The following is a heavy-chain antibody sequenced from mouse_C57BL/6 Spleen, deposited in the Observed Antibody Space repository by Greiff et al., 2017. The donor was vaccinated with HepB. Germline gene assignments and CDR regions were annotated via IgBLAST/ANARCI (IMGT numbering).Heavy chain of an antibody. V-gene: IGHV3-6*01. CDR3: AREGDYDYDGSFLFAY. D-gene: IGHD2-4*01. CDR2: ISYDGSN. Sequence: VQLKESGPGLVKPSQSLSLTCSVTGYSITSGYYWNWIRQFPGNKLEWMSYISYDGSNNYNPSLKNRISITRDTSKNQFFLKLNSVTTEDTATYYCAREGDYDYDGSFLFAYWGQGTLVTVSA. CDR1: GYSITSGYY. J-gene: IGHJ3*01.